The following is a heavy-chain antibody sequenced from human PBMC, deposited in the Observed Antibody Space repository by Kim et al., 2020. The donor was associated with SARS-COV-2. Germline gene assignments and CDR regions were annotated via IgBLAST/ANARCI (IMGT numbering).Heavy chain of an antibody. CDR2: ISAYNGNT. CDR1: GYTFTSYG. D-gene: IGHD3-9*01. V-gene: IGHV1-18*01. CDR3: ARVSQHYDILTGYHLKNWFDP. Sequence: ASVKVSCKASGYTFTSYGISWVRQAPGQGLEWMGWISAYNGNTNYAQKLQGRVTMTTDTSTSTAYMELRSLRSDDTAVYYCARVSQHYDILTGYHLKNWFDPWGQGSLVTVSS. J-gene: IGHJ5*02.